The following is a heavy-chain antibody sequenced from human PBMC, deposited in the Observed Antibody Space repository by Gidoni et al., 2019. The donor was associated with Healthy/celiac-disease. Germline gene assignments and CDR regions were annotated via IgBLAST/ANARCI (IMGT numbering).Heavy chain of an antibody. CDR3: AKDMGFGELFAYYFDY. D-gene: IGHD3-10*01. J-gene: IGHJ4*02. V-gene: IGHV3-30*18. CDR2: ISYDGSNK. Sequence: QVQLVESGGGVVQPGRSLRLSCAASGFTFSSYGMHWVRQAPGKGLEWVAVISYDGSNKYYADSVKGRFTISRDNSKNTLYLQMNSLRAEDTAVYYCAKDMGFGELFAYYFDYWGQGTLVTVSS. CDR1: GFTFSSYG.